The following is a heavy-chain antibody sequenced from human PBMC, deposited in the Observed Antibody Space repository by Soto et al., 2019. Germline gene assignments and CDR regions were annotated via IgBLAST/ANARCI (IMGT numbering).Heavy chain of an antibody. CDR1: GYTFTSYG. CDR2: INPYNGNT. D-gene: IGHD3-16*01. V-gene: IGHV1-18*01. CDR3: ARDGIGSVAFWGYLDY. Sequence: ASVKVSCKASGYTFTSYGLSWVRQAPGQGLEWMGWINPYNGNTKDTQKLQGRVTMTTDTSTSTAYMELRSLRSDDTAVYYCARDGIGSVAFWGYLDYWGQGTLVTVSS. J-gene: IGHJ4*02.